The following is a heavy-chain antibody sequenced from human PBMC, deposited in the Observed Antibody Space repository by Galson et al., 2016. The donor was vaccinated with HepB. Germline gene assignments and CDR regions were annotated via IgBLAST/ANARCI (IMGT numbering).Heavy chain of an antibody. V-gene: IGHV3-33*01. CDR3: ARDRAADGLAAIDF. CDR2: IWHDGSKE. Sequence: SLRLSCATSGFTLSAFAMHRVRQVPGKGLEWLTLIWHDGSKEYYTESVKGRFTISRDNAKNIVYLQMDSLTDEDTAVYYCARDRAADGLAAIDFWGQGTLVTVSS. CDR1: GFTLSAFA. J-gene: IGHJ4*02. D-gene: IGHD5-24*01.